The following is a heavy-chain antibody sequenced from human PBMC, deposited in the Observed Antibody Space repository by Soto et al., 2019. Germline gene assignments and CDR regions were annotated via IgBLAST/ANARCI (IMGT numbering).Heavy chain of an antibody. J-gene: IGHJ4*02. Sequence: GGSLRLSCAASGFTFSSYAMHWVRQAPGKGLEWVAVISYDGSNKYYADSVKGRFTISRDNSKNTLYLQMNSLRAEDTAVYYCARDENYYDSSGYYYPAFDYWGQGTLVTVSS. CDR3: ARDENYYDSSGYYYPAFDY. CDR2: ISYDGSNK. V-gene: IGHV3-30-3*01. D-gene: IGHD3-22*01. CDR1: GFTFSSYA.